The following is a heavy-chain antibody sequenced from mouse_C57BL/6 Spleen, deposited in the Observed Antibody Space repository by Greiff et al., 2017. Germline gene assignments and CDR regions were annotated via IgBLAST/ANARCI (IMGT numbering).Heavy chain of an antibody. Sequence: EESGPGLVKPSQSLSLTCSVTGYSITSGYYWNWIRQFPGNKLEWMGYISYDGSNNYNPSLKNRISITRDTSKNQFFLKLNSVTTEDTATYYCARGTGSWYFDVWGTGTTVTVSS. CDR2: ISYDGSN. CDR1: GYSITSGYY. V-gene: IGHV3-6*01. D-gene: IGHD4-1*01. J-gene: IGHJ1*03. CDR3: ARGTGSWYFDV.